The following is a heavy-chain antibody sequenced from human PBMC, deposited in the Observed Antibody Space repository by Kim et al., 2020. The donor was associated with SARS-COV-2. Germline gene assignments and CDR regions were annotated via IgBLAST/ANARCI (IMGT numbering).Heavy chain of an antibody. J-gene: IGHJ3*01. Sequence: SETLSLTCTVSGDSITSVGYYWSWLRQYPGKGPEWIGYIFYSGITSSKPSLKSRIAISRETSKNQFSLRLISVTAADTAIYYCARNARRYFGSVDSFNV. CDR1: GDSITSVGYY. D-gene: IGHD1-1*01. V-gene: IGHV4-31*03. CDR2: IFYSGIT. CDR3: ARNARRYFGSVDSFNV.